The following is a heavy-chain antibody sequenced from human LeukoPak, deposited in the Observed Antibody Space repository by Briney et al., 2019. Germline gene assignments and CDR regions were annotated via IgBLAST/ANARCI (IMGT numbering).Heavy chain of an antibody. CDR1: GYTFTSYY. CDR2: MNPNSGNT. D-gene: IGHD3-9*01. J-gene: IGHJ4*02. Sequence: ASVKVSCKASGYTFTSYYMHWVRQATGQGLEWMGWMNPNSGNTGYAQKFQGRVTMTRNTSISTAYMELSSLRSEDTAVYYCARAGASDILTGYWPTIDYWGQGTLVTVSS. CDR3: ARAGASDILTGYWPTIDY. V-gene: IGHV1-8*02.